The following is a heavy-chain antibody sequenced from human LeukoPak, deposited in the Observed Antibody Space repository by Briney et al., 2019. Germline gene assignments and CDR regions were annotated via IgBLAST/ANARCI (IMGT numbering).Heavy chain of an antibody. D-gene: IGHD1-26*01. Sequence: GESLKISCKGSGYSFTTYWIGWVRQMPGKGLEWMGIIYAGDSDIRYSPSFQGQVTISADKSISTAYLQWSSLKASDTAMYYCARTQVAATTHAPYYFAFCGQGTLVTVSS. CDR3: ARTQVAATTHAPYYFAF. CDR2: IYAGDSDI. V-gene: IGHV5-51*01. J-gene: IGHJ4*02. CDR1: GYSFTTYW.